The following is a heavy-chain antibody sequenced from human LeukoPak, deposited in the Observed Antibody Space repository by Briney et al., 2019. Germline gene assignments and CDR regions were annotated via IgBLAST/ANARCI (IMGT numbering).Heavy chain of an antibody. CDR2: IYYSGST. D-gene: IGHD6-6*01. J-gene: IGHJ4*02. CDR3: GKDRTPSSSAGDYFDS. CDR1: GGSISSYY. V-gene: IGHV4-59*01. Sequence: SETLSLTCTVSGGSISSYYWSWIRQPPGKGLEWIGYIYYSGSTNYNPSLKSRVTISVDTSKNQFSLKLSSVTAADTAVYYCGKDRTPSSSAGDYFDSWGQGTLVTVSS.